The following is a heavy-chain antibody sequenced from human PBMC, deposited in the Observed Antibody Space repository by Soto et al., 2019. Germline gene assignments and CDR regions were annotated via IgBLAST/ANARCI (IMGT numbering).Heavy chain of an antibody. CDR2: IKSKGHGGTK. D-gene: IGHD3-3*01. J-gene: IGHJ4*01. CDR3: IGVLCTSVVLVCFHY. Sequence: EVQLVESGGGLVQPGGSLRLSCAASGFAFSNDWINWVRQAPGKGLEWVASIKSKGHGGTKDFADPVRGNFDISRDDSRSLRYMQMNSLNTEDTAGYYCIGVLCTSVVLVCFHYWGHGTLVAVS. V-gene: IGHV3-15*07. CDR1: GFAFSNDW.